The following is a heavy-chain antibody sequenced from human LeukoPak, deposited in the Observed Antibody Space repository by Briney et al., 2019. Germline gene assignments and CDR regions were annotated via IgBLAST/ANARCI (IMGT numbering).Heavy chain of an antibody. Sequence: SETLSLTCSVSGGSISSYYWSWIRQPPGKGLEWIGYIYYSGSTNYNPSLKSRVTISVDTSKNQFSLKLSSVTAADTAVYYCASGGNWFDPWGQGTLVTVSS. CDR1: GGSISSYY. CDR3: ASGGNWFDP. V-gene: IGHV4-59*08. CDR2: IYYSGST. J-gene: IGHJ5*02.